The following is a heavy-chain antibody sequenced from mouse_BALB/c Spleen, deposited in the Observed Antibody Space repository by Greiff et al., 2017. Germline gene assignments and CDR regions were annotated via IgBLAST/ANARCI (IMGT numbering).Heavy chain of an antibody. CDR1: GFNIKDTY. Sequence: VQLKESGAELVKPGASVKLSCTASGFNIKDTYMHWVKQRPEQGLEWIGRIDPANGNTKYDPKFQGKATITADTSSNTAYLQLSSLTSEDTAVYYCASSDDYDRFAYWGQGTLVTVSA. CDR2: IDPANGNT. CDR3: ASSDDYDRFAY. J-gene: IGHJ3*01. D-gene: IGHD2-4*01. V-gene: IGHV14-3*02.